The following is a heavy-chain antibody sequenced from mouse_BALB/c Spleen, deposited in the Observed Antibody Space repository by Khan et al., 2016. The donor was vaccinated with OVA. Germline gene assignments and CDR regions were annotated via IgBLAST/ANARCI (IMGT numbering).Heavy chain of an antibody. CDR1: GYTFTDYY. V-gene: IGHV1-19*01. CDR3: ARGLFDG. Sequence: EVQLQQSGPELVKPGASVRMSCRASGYTFTDYYMKWMKQSHGKSLEWIGDINPYNGDTFYNQKFKGKATLTVDKSSSTAYMQLNILTSEDSAVYYCARGLFDGWGAGTTVTVSS. CDR2: INPYNGDT. J-gene: IGHJ1*01.